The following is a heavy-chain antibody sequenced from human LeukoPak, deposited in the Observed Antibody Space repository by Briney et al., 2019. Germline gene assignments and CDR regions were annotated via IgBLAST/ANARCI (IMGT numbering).Heavy chain of an antibody. Sequence: GGSLRLSCAASGFTFSSYAMHWVRQAPGKGLEWVAVISYDGSNKYYADSVKGRFTISRDNSKNTLYLQMNSLRAEDTAVYYCARARGRYGDNLDAFDIWGQGTVVTVSS. D-gene: IGHD4-17*01. CDR1: GFTFSSYA. J-gene: IGHJ3*02. CDR2: ISYDGSNK. V-gene: IGHV3-30*04. CDR3: ARARGRYGDNLDAFDI.